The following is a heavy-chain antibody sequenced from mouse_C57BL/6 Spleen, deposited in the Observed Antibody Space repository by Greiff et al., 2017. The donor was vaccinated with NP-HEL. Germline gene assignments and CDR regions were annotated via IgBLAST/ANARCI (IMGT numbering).Heavy chain of an antibody. Sequence: QVQLQQSGAELVKPGASVKLSCKASGYTFTSYWMHWVKQRPGRGLEWIGRIDPNSGGTKYNEKFQSKATLTVDKPSSTAYMQLSSLTSEDSAVYYGARLDYGSSYEYVDVWGTGTTVTVSS. V-gene: IGHV1-72*01. CDR2: IDPNSGGT. CDR3: ARLDYGSSYEYVDV. D-gene: IGHD1-1*01. J-gene: IGHJ1*03. CDR1: GYTFTSYW.